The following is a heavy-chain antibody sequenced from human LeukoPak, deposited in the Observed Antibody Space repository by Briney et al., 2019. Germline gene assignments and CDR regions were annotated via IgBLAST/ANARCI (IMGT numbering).Heavy chain of an antibody. Sequence: ASVKVSCKASGYTFTSYYMHWVRQAPGQGLEWMGIINPSDGSTNYAQKFQGRVTITRDTSASTAYMELSSLRSEDTAVYYCARALNYDILTGYDYWGQGTLVTVSS. V-gene: IGHV1-46*01. D-gene: IGHD3-9*01. J-gene: IGHJ4*02. CDR1: GYTFTSYY. CDR3: ARALNYDILTGYDY. CDR2: INPSDGST.